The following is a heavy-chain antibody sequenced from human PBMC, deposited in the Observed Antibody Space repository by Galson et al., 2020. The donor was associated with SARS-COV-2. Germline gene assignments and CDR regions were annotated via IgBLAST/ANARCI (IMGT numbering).Heavy chain of an antibody. CDR3: ATAPPYCSSTSCDVGWFDP. CDR2: FDPEDGET. Sequence: ASVKVSCKVSGYTLTELSMHWVRQAPGNGLEWMGGFDPEDGETIYAQKFQGRVTMTEDTYTDTAYMELSSLRSEDTAVYYCATAPPYCSSTSCDVGWFDPWGQGTLVTVSS. J-gene: IGHJ5*02. CDR1: GYTLTELS. V-gene: IGHV1-24*01. D-gene: IGHD2-2*01.